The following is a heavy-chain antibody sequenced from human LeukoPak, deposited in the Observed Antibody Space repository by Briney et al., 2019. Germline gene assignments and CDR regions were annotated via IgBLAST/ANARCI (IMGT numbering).Heavy chain of an antibody. V-gene: IGHV3-74*01. CDR1: GFTFSSYL. D-gene: IGHD2-15*01. CDR3: AGGYPGGV. CDR2: INFDGSST. J-gene: IGHJ6*04. Sequence: GGSLRLSCAGSGFTFSSYLMHWVRQAPGKGLVWVSRINFDGSSTSYADSVKGRFTISRDNTKNTLYLQMNSLRAEDTAVYYCAGGYPGGVWGKGTTVTVSS.